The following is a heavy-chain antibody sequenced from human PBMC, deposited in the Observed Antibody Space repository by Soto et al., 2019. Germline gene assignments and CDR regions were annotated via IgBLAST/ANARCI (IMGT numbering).Heavy chain of an antibody. CDR1: GGSFSGHY. V-gene: IGHV4-34*01. CDR2: INHSGST. D-gene: IGHD3-10*01. J-gene: IGHJ5*02. Sequence: QVQLQQWGAGLLKPSETLSLTCAVYGGSFSGHYWSWIRQPPGKGLEWIGEINHSGSTNYNPSLKSRVTISVDTSKNQFSLKLSSVTAADTAVYYCARAGYYGSGSYLYNWFDPWGQGTLVTVSS. CDR3: ARAGYYGSGSYLYNWFDP.